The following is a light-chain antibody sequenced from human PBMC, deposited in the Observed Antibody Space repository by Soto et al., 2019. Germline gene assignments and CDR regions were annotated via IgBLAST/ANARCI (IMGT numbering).Light chain of an antibody. J-gene: IGLJ1*01. Sequence: QSALTQPASVSGSPGQSITISCTGTSSDVGGYNYVSWYQQLPGKAPKLMIYEVSNRPSGVSNRFSGSKSGNTASLTISGLQAEDEAEYYCSSYTGSSTPYVFGTGTKVTVL. CDR2: EVS. V-gene: IGLV2-14*01. CDR3: SSYTGSSTPYV. CDR1: SSDVGGYNY.